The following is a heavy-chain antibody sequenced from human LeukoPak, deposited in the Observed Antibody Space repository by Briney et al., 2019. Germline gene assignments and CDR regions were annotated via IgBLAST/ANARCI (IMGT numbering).Heavy chain of an antibody. CDR2: IFYTGFT. CDR1: DGSISDSY. J-gene: IGHJ5*02. V-gene: IGHV4-59*12. CDR3: ARDAYGGNSWGWFDP. Sequence: SETLSLICTVSDGSISDSYWSWIRQSPGKGLEWIGYIFYTGFTHYNPSLESRVTISVDTSKKQFSLRLNSVTAADTAVYYCARDAYGGNSWGWFDPWGQGTLVTVSS. D-gene: IGHD4-23*01.